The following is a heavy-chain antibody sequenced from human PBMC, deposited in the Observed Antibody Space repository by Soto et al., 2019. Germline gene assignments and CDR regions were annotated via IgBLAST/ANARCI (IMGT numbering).Heavy chain of an antibody. CDR2: INSGGTVA. Sequence: EVQLLESGGGLVQPGGSLRLSCAASGFTYESYAMSWVRQAPGKGLEWVSGINSGGTVAHYADSVKGRFAISRDNSKNTLSLEMNSLTAEDPGLYYCAISTGGFGGFFVVPSDSWGQGTLVTVSS. CDR1: GFTYESYA. CDR3: AISTGGFGGFFVVPSDS. J-gene: IGHJ4*02. V-gene: IGHV3-23*01. D-gene: IGHD3-16*02.